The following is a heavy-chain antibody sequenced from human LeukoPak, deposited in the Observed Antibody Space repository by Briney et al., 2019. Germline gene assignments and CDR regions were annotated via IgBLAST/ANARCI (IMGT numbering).Heavy chain of an antibody. J-gene: IGHJ4*02. V-gene: IGHV3-21*01. Sequence: GGSLRLSCSASGVTFSSYSMNWGRQAPAKGLDLVSSISSSSSYIYYADSVKGRFTISRDNAKNSLYLQMNSLRAEDTDVYYCARVRGGSSFSYFDYWGQGTLVTVSS. CDR2: ISSSSSYI. CDR3: ARVRGGSSFSYFDY. CDR1: GVTFSSYS. D-gene: IGHD1-26*01.